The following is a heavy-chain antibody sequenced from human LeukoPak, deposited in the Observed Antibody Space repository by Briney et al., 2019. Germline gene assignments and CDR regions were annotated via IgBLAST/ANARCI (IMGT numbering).Heavy chain of an antibody. Sequence: GGSLRLSCAASGFTFSSYSMNWVRQTPGKGLEWVSSISSSSSYIYYADSVKGRFTISRDNAKNSLYLQMNSLRAEDTAVYYCARDSPGGKTIDHWGQGTLVTVSS. V-gene: IGHV3-21*01. CDR3: ARDSPGGKTIDH. CDR1: GFTFSSYS. J-gene: IGHJ4*02. CDR2: ISSSSSYI. D-gene: IGHD3-16*01.